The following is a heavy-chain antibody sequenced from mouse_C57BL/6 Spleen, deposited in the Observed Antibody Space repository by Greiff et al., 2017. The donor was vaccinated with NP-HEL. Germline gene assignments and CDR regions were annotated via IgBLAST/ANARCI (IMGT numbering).Heavy chain of an antibody. V-gene: IGHV1-54*01. CDR2: INPGSGGT. CDR1: GYAFTNYL. J-gene: IGHJ4*01. Sequence: VQLQQSGAELVRPGTSVKVSCKASGYAFTNYLIEWVKQRPGQGLEWIGVINPGSGGTNYNEKFKGKATLTADKSSSTAYMQLSSLTSEDSAVYFCERGVDGYYSYAMDYWGQGTSVTVSS. CDR3: ERGVDGYYSYAMDY. D-gene: IGHD2-3*01.